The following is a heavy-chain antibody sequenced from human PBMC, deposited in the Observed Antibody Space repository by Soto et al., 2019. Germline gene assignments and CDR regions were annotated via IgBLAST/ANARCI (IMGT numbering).Heavy chain of an antibody. J-gene: IGHJ4*02. D-gene: IGHD2-2*01. CDR3: AKGEDIVIIPAAFDY. CDR1: GFTFRTYA. V-gene: IGHV3-23*01. CDR2: IRGAGGGA. Sequence: EVQLLESGGGLVQPGGSLRLSCAASGFTFRTYAMSWVRQAPGKGLEWVSTIRGAGGGAYYADSVKGRFTISRDNSKNTLFIQMDSLRVEDTAVYYCAKGEDIVIIPAAFDYWGQGTLVTVS.